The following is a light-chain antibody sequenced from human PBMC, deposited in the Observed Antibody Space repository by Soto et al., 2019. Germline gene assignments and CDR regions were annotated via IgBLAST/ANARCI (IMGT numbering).Light chain of an antibody. CDR2: DDT. Sequence: SYELTQPPSVSVAPGQTARITCGGNNIGSESVHWDQQKPGQAPVVVVYDDTDLPSGIPERFSGSKSSNTASLTVSGLQAEDEGDYYCSSYAGSNNFVFGPGTKVTIL. J-gene: IGLJ1*01. CDR3: SSYAGSNNFV. V-gene: IGLV3-21*02. CDR1: NIGSES.